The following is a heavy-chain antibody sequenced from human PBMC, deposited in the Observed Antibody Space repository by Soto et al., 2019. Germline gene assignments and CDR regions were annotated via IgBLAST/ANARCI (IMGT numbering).Heavy chain of an antibody. CDR1: GYTFTSYS. CDR2: ISTYNGYT. D-gene: IGHD1-1*01. CDR3: ARMEIEYIDVYFDY. V-gene: IGHV1-18*01. Sequence: QVQLVQSGAEVKKPGASVRVSCKASGYTFTSYSFSWVRQAPGQGLEWMGRISTYNGYTKYAEKFLGRVTMTTDTATSTAYMELRSLRSDDTAVYFCARMEIEYIDVYFDYWGQGTLVTVS. J-gene: IGHJ4*02.